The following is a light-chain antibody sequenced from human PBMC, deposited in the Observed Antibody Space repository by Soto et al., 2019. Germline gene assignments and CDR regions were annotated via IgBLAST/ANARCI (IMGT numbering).Light chain of an antibody. CDR3: QQRDGFT. CDR2: DAA. Sequence: IVLTQSPATLSLSPGQRATLSCRASQSVGSYLAWYQQKPGQAPRLLIYDAANRATGIPARFSGSGSGTDFTLTISSLEPEDSAVYYCQQRDGFTFGPGTKVEIK. J-gene: IGKJ3*01. V-gene: IGKV3-11*01. CDR1: QSVGSY.